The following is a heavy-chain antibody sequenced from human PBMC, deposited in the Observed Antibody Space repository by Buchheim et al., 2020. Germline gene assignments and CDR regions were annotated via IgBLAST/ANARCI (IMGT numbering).Heavy chain of an antibody. CDR1: GGTFTDYS. CDR2: FITILGIA. CDR3: ARVSATQYFYNGMDV. Sequence: QVQLAQSGAEVKKAGSSVKISCKSSGGTFTDYSFNWMRQAPGQGFEWMGRFITILGIANYAQRFQGRGTITAERTTSTGDMELNSLKYDDTAVYFCARVSATQYFYNGMDVWGRGTT. D-gene: IGHD3-10*01. J-gene: IGHJ6*02. V-gene: IGHV1-69*02.